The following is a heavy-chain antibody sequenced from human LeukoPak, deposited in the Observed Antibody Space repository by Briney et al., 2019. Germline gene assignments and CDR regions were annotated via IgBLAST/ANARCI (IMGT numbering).Heavy chain of an antibody. CDR1: GGSISSSSYY. J-gene: IGHJ4*02. CDR2: IYYSGST. CDR3: ARIEAVAATPYYFDY. V-gene: IGHV4-39*01. D-gene: IGHD2-15*01. Sequence: PSETLSLTCTVSGGSISSSSYYWGWIRQPPGKGLEWIVSIYYSGSTYYNPSLKSRVTISVDTSKNQFSLKLSSVTAADTAVYYCARIEAVAATPYYFDYWGQGTLVTVSS.